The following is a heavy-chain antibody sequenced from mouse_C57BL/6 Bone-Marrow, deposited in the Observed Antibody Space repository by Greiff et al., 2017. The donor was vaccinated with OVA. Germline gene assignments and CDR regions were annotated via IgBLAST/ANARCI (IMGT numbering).Heavy chain of an antibody. D-gene: IGHD1-1*01. Sequence: EVQLVESGGDLVKPGGSLKLSCAASGFTFSSYGMSWVRQTPDKRLEWVATISSGGSYTYYPDSVKGRFTISRDNAKNTLYLQMSSLKSEDTAMYYCARYYYDSSYDYAMDYWGQGTSVTVSS. CDR3: ARYYYDSSYDYAMDY. CDR1: GFTFSSYG. J-gene: IGHJ4*01. CDR2: ISSGGSYT. V-gene: IGHV5-6*01.